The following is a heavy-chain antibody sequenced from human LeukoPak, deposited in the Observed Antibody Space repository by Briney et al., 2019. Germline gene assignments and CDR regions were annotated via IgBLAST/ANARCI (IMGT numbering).Heavy chain of an antibody. CDR3: ARHFPHYDFWSGYSWFDP. V-gene: IGHV4-39*01. Sequence: SETLSLTCTVSGGSISSSSYYWGWIRQPPGKGLEWIGSIYYSGSTYYNPSLKSRVTISVDTSKNQFSLKLSSVTAADTAVYYCARHFPHYDFWSGYSWFDPWGQGTLVTVSS. CDR2: IYYSGST. J-gene: IGHJ5*02. CDR1: GGSISSSSYY. D-gene: IGHD3-3*01.